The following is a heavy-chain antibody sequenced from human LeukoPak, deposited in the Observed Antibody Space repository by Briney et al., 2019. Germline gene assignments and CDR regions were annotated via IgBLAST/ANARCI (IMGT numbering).Heavy chain of an antibody. CDR1: GYTFTSYD. Sequence: ASVTVSCKASGYTFTSYDINWVRQATGQGLEWMGWMNPNSGNTGYAQKFQGRVTMTRNTSISTAYMELSSLRSDDTAVYYCARRPAVYSSSRDDELEYFQHWGQGTLVTVSS. V-gene: IGHV1-8*01. J-gene: IGHJ1*01. D-gene: IGHD6-13*01. CDR2: MNPNSGNT. CDR3: ARRPAVYSSSRDDELEYFQH.